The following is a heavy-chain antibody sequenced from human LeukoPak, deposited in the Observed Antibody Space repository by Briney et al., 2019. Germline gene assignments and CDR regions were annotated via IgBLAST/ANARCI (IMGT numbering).Heavy chain of an antibody. CDR3: ARRLTYDSSGYYRPSKPFDY. V-gene: IGHV5-51*01. CDR1: GYSFTSYW. Sequence: GESLKISCKGSGYSFTSYWIGWVRQMPGKGLEWMGIIYPGDSDTRYSPSFQGQVTISADKSISTAYLQWSSLKASDTAMYYCARRLTYDSSGYYRPSKPFDYWGQGTLVTVSS. CDR2: IYPGDSDT. J-gene: IGHJ4*02. D-gene: IGHD3-22*01.